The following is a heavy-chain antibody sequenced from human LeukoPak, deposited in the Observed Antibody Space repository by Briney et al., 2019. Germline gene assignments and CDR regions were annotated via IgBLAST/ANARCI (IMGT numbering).Heavy chain of an antibody. CDR3: AREPPFCSGGYCARLDY. V-gene: IGHV3-21*01. J-gene: IGHJ4*02. Sequence: PGGSLRLSCVASRFTFSAYSMNWVRQAPGKGLEWVSSISSSSSYIYYADSVKGRFTISRDNAKNSLYLQMNSLRAEDTAVYYCAREPPFCSGGYCARLDYWGQGTLVTVSS. CDR2: ISSSSSYI. CDR1: RFTFSAYS. D-gene: IGHD2-15*01.